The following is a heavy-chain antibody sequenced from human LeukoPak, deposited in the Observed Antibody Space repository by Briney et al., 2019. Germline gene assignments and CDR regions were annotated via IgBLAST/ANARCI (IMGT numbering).Heavy chain of an antibody. V-gene: IGHV4-39*01. Sequence: PSETLSLTCTVSGGSVSSSSYYWGWIRQPPGKGLEWIGSIYYSGSTYYNPSLKSRVTISVDTSKNQFSLKLSSVTAADTAVYYCARREYDFWSGYNAPFDYWGQGTLVTVSS. CDR3: ARREYDFWSGYNAPFDY. J-gene: IGHJ4*02. D-gene: IGHD3-3*01. CDR2: IYYSGST. CDR1: GGSVSSSSYY.